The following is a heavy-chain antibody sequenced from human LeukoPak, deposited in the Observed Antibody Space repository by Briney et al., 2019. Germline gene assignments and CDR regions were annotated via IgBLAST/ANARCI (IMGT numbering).Heavy chain of an antibody. CDR3: ARVRAAQQLVYFDY. D-gene: IGHD6-13*01. V-gene: IGHV1-18*01. CDR1: GYTFTSYG. J-gene: IGHJ4*02. CDR2: TGAYNGNT. Sequence: ASVKVSCKASGYTFTSYGISWVRQAPGQGLERMGWTGAYNGNTNYAQKLQGRVTMTTDTSTSTAYMELRSLRSDDTAVYYCARVRAAQQLVYFDYWGQGTLVTVSS.